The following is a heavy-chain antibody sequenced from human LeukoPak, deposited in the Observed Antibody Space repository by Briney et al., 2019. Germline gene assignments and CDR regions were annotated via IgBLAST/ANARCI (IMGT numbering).Heavy chain of an antibody. Sequence: SETLSLTCTVSGGSISSYYWSWIRQPPGKGLEWIGYIYYSGSTNYNPSLKSRVTMSVDTSKNQFSLKLSSVTAADTAVYYCARVGRYDSSGYFSPYYYYGMDVWGQGTTVTVSS. CDR1: GGSISSYY. J-gene: IGHJ6*02. V-gene: IGHV4-59*12. CDR2: IYYSGST. CDR3: ARVGRYDSSGYFSPYYYYGMDV. D-gene: IGHD3-22*01.